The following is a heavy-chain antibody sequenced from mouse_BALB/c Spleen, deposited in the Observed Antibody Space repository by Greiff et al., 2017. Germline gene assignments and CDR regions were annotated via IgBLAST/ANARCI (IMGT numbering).Heavy chain of an antibody. V-gene: IGHV5-17*02. D-gene: IGHD1-1*01. J-gene: IGHJ4*01. CDR2: ISSGSSTI. CDR1: GFTFSSFG. CDR3: ARDGSSSYYAMDY. Sequence: EVKLMESGGGLVQPGGSRKLSCAASGFTFSSFGMHWVRQAPEKGLEWVAYISSGSSTIYYADTVKGRFTISRDNPKNTLFLQMTSLRSEDTAMYYCARDGSSSYYAMDYWGQGTSVTISS.